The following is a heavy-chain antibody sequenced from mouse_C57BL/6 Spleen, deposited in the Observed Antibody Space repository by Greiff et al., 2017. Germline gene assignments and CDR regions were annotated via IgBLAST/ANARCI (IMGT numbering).Heavy chain of an antibody. V-gene: IGHV1-50*01. CDR2: IDPSDSYT. D-gene: IGHD1-1*01. J-gene: IGHJ2*01. CDR1: GYTFTSYW. CDR3: ARRGSVVDY. Sequence: QVQLQQPGAELVKPGASVKLSCKASGYTFTSYWMQWVKQRPGQGLEWIGEIDPSDSYTNYNQKFKGKATLTVDTSSSTAYMQLSSLTAEDSAVYYCARRGSVVDYWGQGTTLTVSS.